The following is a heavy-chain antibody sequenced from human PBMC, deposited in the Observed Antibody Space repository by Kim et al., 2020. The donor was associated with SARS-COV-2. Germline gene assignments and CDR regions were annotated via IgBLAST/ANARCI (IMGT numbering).Heavy chain of an antibody. CDR2: ISSSSSYI. CDR1: GFTFSSYS. Sequence: GGSLRLSCAASGFTFSSYSMNWVRQAPGKGLEWVSSISSSSSYIYYADSVKGRFTISRDNAKNSLYLQMNSLRAEDTAVYYCARGYSSGWEYRPEFDYWGQGTLVTVSS. J-gene: IGHJ4*02. V-gene: IGHV3-21*01. D-gene: IGHD6-19*01. CDR3: ARGYSSGWEYRPEFDY.